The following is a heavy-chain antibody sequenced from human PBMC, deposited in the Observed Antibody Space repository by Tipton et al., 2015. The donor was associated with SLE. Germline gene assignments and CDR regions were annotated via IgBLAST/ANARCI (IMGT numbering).Heavy chain of an antibody. J-gene: IGHJ4*02. Sequence: TLSLTCTVSGGSISSSSYYWGWIRQPPGKGLEWIGSIYYSGSTYYNPSLKSRVTISVDTSKNQFSLKLGSVTAADTAVYYCARQGIVVLFDYWGQGTLVTVSS. CDR3: ARQGIVVLFDY. V-gene: IGHV4-39*01. D-gene: IGHD2-2*01. CDR2: IYYSGST. CDR1: GGSISSSSYY.